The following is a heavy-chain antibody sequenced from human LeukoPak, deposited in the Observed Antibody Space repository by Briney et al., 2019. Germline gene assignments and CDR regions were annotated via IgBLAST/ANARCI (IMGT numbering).Heavy chain of an antibody. J-gene: IGHJ4*02. CDR1: GFTFSSYS. D-gene: IGHD6-19*01. CDR3: ARDTVAGRGFDY. V-gene: IGHV3-21*01. CDR2: ISSSSSYI. Sequence: GGSLRLSCAASGFTFSSYSMNWVRQAPGKGLEWVSSISSSSSYIYYADSVKGRFTISRDNAKNSLYLQMNSLRAEDTAVYYCARDTVAGRGFDYWGQGTLVTVSS.